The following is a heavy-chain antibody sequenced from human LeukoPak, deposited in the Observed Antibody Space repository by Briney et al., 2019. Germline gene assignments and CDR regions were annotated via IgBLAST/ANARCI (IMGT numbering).Heavy chain of an antibody. CDR3: ARQGSAVFGVVTLNDAFDI. Sequence: GESLKISCKGSGYSLTSYWIGWVRQMPGKGLEWMGIIYPGDSDTRYSPSFQGQVTISADKSISTAYLQWSSLKASDTAMYYCARQGSAVFGVVTLNDAFDIWGQGTMVTVSS. D-gene: IGHD3-3*01. CDR2: IYPGDSDT. V-gene: IGHV5-51*01. CDR1: GYSLTSYW. J-gene: IGHJ3*02.